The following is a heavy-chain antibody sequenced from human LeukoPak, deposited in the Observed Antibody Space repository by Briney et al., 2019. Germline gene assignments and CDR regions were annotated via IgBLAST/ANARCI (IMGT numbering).Heavy chain of an antibody. CDR1: GFTFSAYS. D-gene: IGHD1-26*01. J-gene: IGHJ4*02. V-gene: IGHV3-21*01. CDR3: ARQRGGIGRIDY. CDR2: INSGSVYM. Sequence: GGSLRHSCAASGFTFSAYSMAWVRQAPGKGLEWVSTINSGSVYMYYTDSVRGRFTISRDNAKNSLFLQMDSLRVEDTAVYYCARQRGGIGRIDYWGQGALVTVSS.